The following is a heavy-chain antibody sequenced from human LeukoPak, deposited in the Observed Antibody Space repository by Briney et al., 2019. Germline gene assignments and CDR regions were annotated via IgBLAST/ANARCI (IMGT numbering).Heavy chain of an antibody. V-gene: IGHV3-30*03. D-gene: IGHD3-22*01. CDR2: ISYDGSNK. CDR1: GFTFSSYG. CDR3: ARGEYYSDTSSYFDY. J-gene: IGHJ4*02. Sequence: PGRSLRLSCAASGFTFSSYGMNWVRQAPGKGLEWVAVISYDGSNKYYADSVKGRFTISRDNSKNTLFVQMSNLRAEDTAVYYCARGEYYSDTSSYFDYWGQGTLVTVSS.